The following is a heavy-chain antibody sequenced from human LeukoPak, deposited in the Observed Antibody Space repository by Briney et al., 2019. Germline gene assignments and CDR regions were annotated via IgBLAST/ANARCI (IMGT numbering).Heavy chain of an antibody. V-gene: IGHV1-18*04. D-gene: IGHD3-22*01. CDR3: ARASYDSSGYYSNY. J-gene: IGHJ4*02. Sequence: ASVKVSCKASGYTFTGYYMHWVRQAPGQGLEWMGWISAYNGNTNYAQKLQGRVTMTTDTSTSTAYMELRSLRSDDTAVYYCARASYDSSGYYSNYWGQGTLVTVSS. CDR1: GYTFTGYY. CDR2: ISAYNGNT.